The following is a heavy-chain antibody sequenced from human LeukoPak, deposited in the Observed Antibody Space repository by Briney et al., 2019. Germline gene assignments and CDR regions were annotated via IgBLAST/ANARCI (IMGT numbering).Heavy chain of an antibody. Sequence: PGGSLRLSCAVSGFTVSHNYMSWVRQAPGKGLEWVSIIYSGVITYYADSVKARFIISRDNSKNTLYLQMNSLRAEETAMYYCARQRVYGSINDAFDIWGQGTMVTVSS. V-gene: IGHV3-66*04. CDR1: GFTVSHNY. D-gene: IGHD3-22*01. CDR2: IYSGVIT. J-gene: IGHJ3*02. CDR3: ARQRVYGSINDAFDI.